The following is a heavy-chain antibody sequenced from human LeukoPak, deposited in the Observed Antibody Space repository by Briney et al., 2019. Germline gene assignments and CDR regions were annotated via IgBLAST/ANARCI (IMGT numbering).Heavy chain of an antibody. CDR1: GFTFSGYY. V-gene: IGHV3-11*01. CDR3: ARDPFYGDYRGPRLDY. J-gene: IGHJ4*02. D-gene: IGHD4-17*01. CDR2: ISSSGSTI. Sequence: GGSLTLSCTASGFTFSGYYMSCIRQSTGKALEWVSYISSSGSTIYYAHSVKGRFIISRDNAKKSLYVQMNSLRAEDTAVYYCARDPFYGDYRGPRLDYWGQGTLVTVSS.